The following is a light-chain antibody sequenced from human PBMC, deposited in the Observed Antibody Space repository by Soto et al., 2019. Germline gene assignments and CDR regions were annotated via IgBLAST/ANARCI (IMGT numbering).Light chain of an antibody. CDR2: DAS. V-gene: IGKV3-11*01. CDR1: QSVSSY. Sequence: ESVLTQSPATLSLSPGERATLSCRASQSVSSYLAWYQQKPGQAPRLLIYDASNRATGIPARFSGSGSGTEFTLTISSLQSEDFAVYYCQQYSDWPLFGPGTKVDIK. CDR3: QQYSDWPL. J-gene: IGKJ3*01.